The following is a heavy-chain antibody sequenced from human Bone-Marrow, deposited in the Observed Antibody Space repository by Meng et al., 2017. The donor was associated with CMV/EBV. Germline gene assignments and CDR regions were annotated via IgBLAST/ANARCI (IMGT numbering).Heavy chain of an antibody. V-gene: IGHV1-2*02. CDR2: INPNSGGT. CDR1: GYTFTGYY. Sequence: ASAKVSCKASGYTFTGYYMHWVRQAPGQGLEWMGWINPNSGGTNYAQKFQGRVTMTRDTSISTAYMELSRMRSDDTAVYYCARDAPGEWYQLLYPFGSYGYYYYGMDVWGQGTTVTVSS. D-gene: IGHD2-2*02. CDR3: ARDAPGEWYQLLYPFGSYGYYYYGMDV. J-gene: IGHJ6*02.